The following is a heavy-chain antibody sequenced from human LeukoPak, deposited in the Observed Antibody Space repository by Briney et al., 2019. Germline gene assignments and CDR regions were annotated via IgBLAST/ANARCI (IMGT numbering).Heavy chain of an antibody. J-gene: IGHJ4*02. CDR1: GGSFSDYY. CDR3: ASYGDYYFDY. D-gene: IGHD4-17*01. CDR2: INHSGST. V-gene: IGHV4-34*01. Sequence: SETLSLTCAVYGGSFSDYYWSWIRQPPGKGLEWIGEINHSGSTNYNPSLKSRVTISVDTSKNQFSLKLSSVAAADTAVYYCASYGDYYFDYWGQGTLVTVSS.